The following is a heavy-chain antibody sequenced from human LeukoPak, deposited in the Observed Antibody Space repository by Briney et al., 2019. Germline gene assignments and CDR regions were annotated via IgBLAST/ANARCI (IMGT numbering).Heavy chain of an antibody. CDR2: IYYSGST. CDR1: GGSISSSSYY. Sequence: SETLSLTCTVSGGSISSSSYYWGWIRQPPGKGLEWIGSIYYSGSTYYNPSLKSRVTISVDTSKNQFSLKLSSVTAADTAVYYCASLYGDYDGYWGQGTLVTVSS. CDR3: ASLYGDYDGY. J-gene: IGHJ4*02. V-gene: IGHV4-39*01. D-gene: IGHD4-17*01.